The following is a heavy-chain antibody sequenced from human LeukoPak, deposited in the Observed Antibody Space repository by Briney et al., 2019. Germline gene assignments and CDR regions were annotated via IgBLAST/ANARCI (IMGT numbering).Heavy chain of an antibody. D-gene: IGHD3-22*01. CDR1: AASISNYY. J-gene: IGHJ4*02. CDR2: ISTSGST. CDR3: ARTRSGYRYTFDY. Sequence: SETLSLTCAVSAASISNYYWSWIRQAPGKGLEWIGYISTSGSTNYNPSLKSRVSISLDTSKNRFSLNLNFVTAADTAVYYCARTRSGYRYTFDYWGQGALVTVSS. V-gene: IGHV4-4*09.